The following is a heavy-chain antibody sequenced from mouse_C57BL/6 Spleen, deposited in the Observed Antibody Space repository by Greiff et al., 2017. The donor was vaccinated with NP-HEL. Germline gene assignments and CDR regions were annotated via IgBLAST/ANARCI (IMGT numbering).Heavy chain of an antibody. J-gene: IGHJ3*01. CDR2: IDPSDSYT. CDR1: GYTFTSYW. D-gene: IGHD1-1*01. V-gene: IGHV1-50*01. CDR3: SRIPGSSAWFAY. Sequence: VQLQQPGAELVKPGASVKLSCKASGYTFTSYWMQWVKQRPGQGLEWIGEIDPSDSYTNYNQKFKGKATLTVDTSSSTAYMQLSSLTSEDSAVYYCSRIPGSSAWFAYWGQGTLVTVSA.